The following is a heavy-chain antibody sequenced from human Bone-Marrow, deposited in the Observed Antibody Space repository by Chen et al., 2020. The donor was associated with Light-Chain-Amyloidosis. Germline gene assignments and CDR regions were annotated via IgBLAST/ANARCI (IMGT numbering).Heavy chain of an antibody. Sequence: VQLVESGGGLVPPGGSLSLSCAASGFTFSDYWMNWVRQAPGKGLEWVANIRQAGNEKYYVDSVNDRFTISRDNAKRSLYLQMDSLRADDTAVYYCARSPTVATQAFDIWGQGTMVIVS. CDR1: GFTFSDYW. D-gene: IGHD5-12*01. CDR2: IRQAGNEK. J-gene: IGHJ3*02. V-gene: IGHV3-7*01. CDR3: ARSPTVATQAFDI.